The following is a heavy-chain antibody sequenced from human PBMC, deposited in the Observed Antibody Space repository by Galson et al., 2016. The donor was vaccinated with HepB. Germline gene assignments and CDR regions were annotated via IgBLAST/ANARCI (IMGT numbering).Heavy chain of an antibody. D-gene: IGHD1-26*01. Sequence: SVKVSCKVSGGTIRISAFSWVRQAPGQGLEWMGMIIPAFATTTYAQKFQARITISADESTDTVHMELSSLRSEDTSVYYCARGSSGIYRWYDPWGQGTLVTVSS. J-gene: IGHJ5*02. CDR1: GGTIRISA. CDR3: ARGSSGIYRWYDP. CDR2: IIPAFATT. V-gene: IGHV1-69*13.